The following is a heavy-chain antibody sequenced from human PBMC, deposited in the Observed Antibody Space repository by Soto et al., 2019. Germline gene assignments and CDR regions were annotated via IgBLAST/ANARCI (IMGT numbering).Heavy chain of an antibody. CDR3: ARVSHIVVVPAVRGAFDI. CDR1: GGSMSGYY. CDR2: IYDSGTT. J-gene: IGHJ3*02. Sequence: QVQLQESGPGLEKASETLSLTCTVSGGSMSGYYWSWIRQPPGKGLEWIGFIYDSGTTNYNPSLKSRCTISIDTFKTQFSLKLTSVTAADTAVYYCARVSHIVVVPAVRGAFDIWGQGTMITVPS. V-gene: IGHV4-59*01. D-gene: IGHD2-21*02.